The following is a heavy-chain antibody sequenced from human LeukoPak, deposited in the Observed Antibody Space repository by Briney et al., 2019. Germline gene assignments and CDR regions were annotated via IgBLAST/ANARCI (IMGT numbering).Heavy chain of an antibody. J-gene: IGHJ4*02. CDR2: ISGSGGST. D-gene: IGHD3-22*01. Sequence: GGSLRLSCAASGFTFSSYAMSWVRQAPGKGLEWVSAISGSGGSTYYADSVKGRFTISRDNSKNTLYLQMNSLRAEDTAVYYCARAYYDSSGYLGWGQGTLVTVSS. CDR3: ARAYYDSSGYLG. V-gene: IGHV3-23*01. CDR1: GFTFSSYA.